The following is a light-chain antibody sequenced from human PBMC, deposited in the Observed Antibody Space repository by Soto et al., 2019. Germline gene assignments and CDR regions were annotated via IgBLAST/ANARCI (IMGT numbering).Light chain of an antibody. CDR2: DAS. CDR3: QQRSNWPIT. CDR1: QSVSSY. V-gene: IGKV3-11*01. Sequence: EIVLTQSPATLSLSPGERATLSCRASQSVSSYLACYQQNPGQAPRLLIFDASNRATGIPARFSGSGSGTDFTLTISRLEPEDFAVYYCQQRSNWPITFGQGTRLENK. J-gene: IGKJ5*01.